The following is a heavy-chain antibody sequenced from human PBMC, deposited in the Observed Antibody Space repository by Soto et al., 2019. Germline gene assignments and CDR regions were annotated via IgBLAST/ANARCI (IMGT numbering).Heavy chain of an antibody. V-gene: IGHV3-21*01. CDR1: GFSFSSYS. Sequence: GSLRLSCAASGFSFSSYSMNWVRQAPGKGLEWVSSISSSSTYIYYADSLKGRFTISRDNAKNSLYLQMNSLRAEDTAVYYCARCHYDILTGPTLLDYWGQGTLVTSPQ. J-gene: IGHJ4*02. D-gene: IGHD3-9*01. CDR3: ARCHYDILTGPTLLDY. CDR2: ISSSSTYI.